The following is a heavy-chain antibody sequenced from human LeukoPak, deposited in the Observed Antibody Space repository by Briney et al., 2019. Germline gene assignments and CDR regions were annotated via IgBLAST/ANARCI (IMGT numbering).Heavy chain of an antibody. Sequence: SETLSLTCAVYGGSFSGYYRSWIRQPPGKGLEWIGEINHSGSTNYNPSLKSRVTISVDTSKNQFSLKLSSVTAADTAVYYCARHSQFLYYYGSGSGYVWFDPWGQGTLVTVSS. CDR3: ARHSQFLYYYGSGSGYVWFDP. CDR1: GGSFSGYY. CDR2: INHSGST. J-gene: IGHJ5*02. D-gene: IGHD3-10*01. V-gene: IGHV4-34*01.